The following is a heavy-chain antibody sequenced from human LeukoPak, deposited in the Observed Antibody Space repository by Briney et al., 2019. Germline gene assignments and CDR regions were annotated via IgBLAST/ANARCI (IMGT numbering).Heavy chain of an antibody. J-gene: IGHJ4*02. Sequence: GGSLRLAFVASGFTLSNAWMSWVRQAQARGLEWVGRNKSKTDGGTTDYAAPVKGRFTISRDDSKNTLYLQMNSLKTEDTAVYYCTTDVVGAPSFDYWGQGTLVTVSS. CDR2: NKSKTDGGTT. CDR1: GFTLSNAW. CDR3: TTDVVGAPSFDY. D-gene: IGHD2-15*01. V-gene: IGHV3-15*01.